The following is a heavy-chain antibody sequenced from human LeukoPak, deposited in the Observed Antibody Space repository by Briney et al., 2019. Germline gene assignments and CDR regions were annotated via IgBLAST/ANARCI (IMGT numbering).Heavy chain of an antibody. V-gene: IGHV1-2*02. CDR3: ARELNYDGSCDYFDY. CDR2: INPNSGST. D-gene: IGHD3-22*01. Sequence: GASVKVSCKASVYTFTVYFMHGVRQAPGQGLEWMGWINPNSGSTNYAHKFQGRVTMTRDTSISTAYMALNRLRSDDTAVYYCARELNYDGSCDYFDYGGEGTLVTVSS. J-gene: IGHJ4*02. CDR1: VYTFTVYF.